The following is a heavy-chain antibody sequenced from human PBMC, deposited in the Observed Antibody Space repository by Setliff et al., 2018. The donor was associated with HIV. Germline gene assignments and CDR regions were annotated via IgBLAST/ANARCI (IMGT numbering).Heavy chain of an antibody. D-gene: IGHD2-15*01. V-gene: IGHV4-61*02. Sequence: SETLSLTCTVSGDSISSGTYYWSWIRQPAGKGLEWIGRIYSSGSTNYNPSLKSRVSISVDMSQNQFSLKVTSVTAADTAVYYCAREPHVRGTLDFWGQGTLVTVSS. J-gene: IGHJ4*02. CDR3: AREPHVRGTLDF. CDR1: GDSISSGTYY. CDR2: IYSSGST.